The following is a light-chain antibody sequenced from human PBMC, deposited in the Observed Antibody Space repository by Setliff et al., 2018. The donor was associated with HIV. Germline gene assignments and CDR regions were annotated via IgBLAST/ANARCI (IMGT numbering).Light chain of an antibody. Sequence: QPASVSGSPGQSITISCAGSTSDIGAYESVSWYQQHPGEVPKLIIYNASKRPSGVSNRFSGSKSGNTASLTISGLQADDEADYYCCSFAGSDSWIFAGGTKVTVL. J-gene: IGLJ2*01. V-gene: IGLV2-23*01. CDR2: NAS. CDR1: TSDIGAYES. CDR3: CSFAGSDSWI.